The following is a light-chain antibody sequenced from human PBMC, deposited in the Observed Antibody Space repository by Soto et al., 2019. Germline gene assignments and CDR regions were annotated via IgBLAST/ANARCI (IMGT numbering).Light chain of an antibody. V-gene: IGKV1-13*02. CDR1: QGISSA. CDR2: DVF. Sequence: AIQVTQSPSSLSASVGDTVTITCRASQGISSAFAWYQQKPGKVPRLLIYDVFNLQSGVPSRFSGSGSGTDFTLSISRVQAVDFATYYCQQLESYPLTFGQGTRLEDK. J-gene: IGKJ5*01. CDR3: QQLESYPLT.